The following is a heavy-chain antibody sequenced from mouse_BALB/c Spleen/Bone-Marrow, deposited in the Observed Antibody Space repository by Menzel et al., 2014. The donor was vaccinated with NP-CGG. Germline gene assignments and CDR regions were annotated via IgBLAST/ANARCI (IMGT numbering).Heavy chain of an antibody. CDR3: ARDTNSDIDWGLDV. CDR1: GFTFTDYY. CDR2: IRTKANGYTA. Sequence: EVQLVESGGGLVQPGGSLRLSCATSGFTFTDYYMSWVRPPPGQALEWLGFIRTKANGYTAECSASVKGRFTISRDNSQSILYLQMNTLRAEDSAAYCGARDTNSDIDWGLDVWGAGATVSVSP. J-gene: IGHJ1*01. D-gene: IGHD4-1*01. V-gene: IGHV7-3*02.